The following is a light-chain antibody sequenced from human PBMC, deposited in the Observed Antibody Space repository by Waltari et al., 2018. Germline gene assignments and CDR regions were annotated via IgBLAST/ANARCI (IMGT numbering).Light chain of an antibody. Sequence: SVLPQPPSVSGAPGQKVTIPCPGRVSNTWASSAVPWYQQLPRAAPKLLIDGSTSRPLGVPDRFFGSTSGTSASLAITGLQAEDEGDYYCQSYDTSLSVVFGGGTKLTVL. CDR1: VSNTWASSA. CDR3: QSYDTSLSVV. CDR2: GST. J-gene: IGLJ3*02. V-gene: IGLV1-40*01.